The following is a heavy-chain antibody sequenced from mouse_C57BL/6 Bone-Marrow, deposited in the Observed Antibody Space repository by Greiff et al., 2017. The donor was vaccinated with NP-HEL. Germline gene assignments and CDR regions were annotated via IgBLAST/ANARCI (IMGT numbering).Heavy chain of an antibody. CDR2: ISSGGDYI. D-gene: IGHD2-1*01. V-gene: IGHV5-9-1*02. J-gene: IGHJ1*03. CDR3: TRALYGNYGYWYFDV. Sequence: EVQRVESGEGLVKPGGSLKLSCAASGFTFSSYAMSWVRQTPEKRLEWVAYISSGGDYIYYADTVKGRFTISRDNARNTLYLQMSSLKSEDTAMYYCTRALYGNYGYWYFDVWGTGTTVTVSS. CDR1: GFTFSSYA.